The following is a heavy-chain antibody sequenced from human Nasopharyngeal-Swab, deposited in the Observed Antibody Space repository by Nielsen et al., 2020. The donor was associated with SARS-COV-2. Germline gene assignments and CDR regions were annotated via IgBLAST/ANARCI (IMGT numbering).Heavy chain of an antibody. Sequence: GESLKISCVTSGFIFSSIWMTWVRQAPGKGLEWVGRIQSKSAGGATDYAEPVKGRFTISRDDSKNTVYLQMNSLKTEDTAVYYCTRHQGRRFFDYWGQGTLVTVSS. CDR2: IQSKSAGGAT. CDR1: GFIFSSIW. J-gene: IGHJ4*02. CDR3: TRHQGRRFFDY. V-gene: IGHV3-15*01.